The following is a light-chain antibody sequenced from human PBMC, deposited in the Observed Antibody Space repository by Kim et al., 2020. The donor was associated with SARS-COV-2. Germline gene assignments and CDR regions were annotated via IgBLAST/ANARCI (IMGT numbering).Light chain of an antibody. Sequence: ASVGDGFTITCRASQDIANYLAWYQQKPGKVPKLLVYAASALKSGVPSRFSGRRSGTDFTLTISNLQPEDVATYYCQKYDSAPWTFGQGTKVDIK. V-gene: IGKV1-27*01. J-gene: IGKJ1*01. CDR3: QKYDSAPWT. CDR2: AAS. CDR1: QDIANY.